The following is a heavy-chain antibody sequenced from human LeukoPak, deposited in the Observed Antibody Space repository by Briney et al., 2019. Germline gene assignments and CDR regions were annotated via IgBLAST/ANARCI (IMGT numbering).Heavy chain of an antibody. CDR1: GFTFSSYA. CDR2: ISGSGGST. CDR3: AKAVTFGGVIVIRLYYFDY. Sequence: GGSLRLSCAASGFTFSSYAMSWVRQAPGKGLEWVSAISGSGGSTYYADSVKGRFTISRDNSKYTLYLQMNSLRAEDTAVYYCAKAVTFGGVIVIRLYYFDYWGQGTLVTVSS. D-gene: IGHD3-16*02. V-gene: IGHV3-23*01. J-gene: IGHJ4*02.